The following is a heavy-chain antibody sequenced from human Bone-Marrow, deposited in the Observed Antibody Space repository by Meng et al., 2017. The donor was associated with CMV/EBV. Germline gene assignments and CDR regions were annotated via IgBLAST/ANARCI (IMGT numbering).Heavy chain of an antibody. J-gene: IGHJ6*02. Sequence: SETLSLTCTVSGGSVSSGSYYWSWIRQPPGKGLEWIGYIYYSGSTNYNPTLKIRVTISVDTSKNQFSLKLRSVTAADTAVYYCARDSLSWRFGELSRGMDVWGQGTTVTVSS. CDR2: IYYSGST. CDR3: ARDSLSWRFGELSRGMDV. D-gene: IGHD3-10*01. CDR1: GGSVSSGSYY. V-gene: IGHV4-61*01.